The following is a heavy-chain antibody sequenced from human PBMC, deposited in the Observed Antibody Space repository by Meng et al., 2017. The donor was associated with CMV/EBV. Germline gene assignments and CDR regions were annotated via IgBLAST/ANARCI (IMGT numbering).Heavy chain of an antibody. D-gene: IGHD3-3*01. CDR1: GYTFTSYG. CDR2: ISAYNGNT. V-gene: IGHV1-18*01. J-gene: IGHJ6*02. Sequence: ASAQVSCKASGYTFTSYGISWVRQAPGQGLEWMGWISAYNGNTNYAQKLQGRVTMTTDTSTSTAYMELRSLRSDDTAVYYCARDGGYYDFWSGYYRDYYYYGMDVWGQGTTVTVSS. CDR3: ARDGGYYDFWSGYYRDYYYYGMDV.